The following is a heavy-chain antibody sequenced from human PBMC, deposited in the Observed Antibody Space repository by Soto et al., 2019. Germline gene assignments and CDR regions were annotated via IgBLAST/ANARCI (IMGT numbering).Heavy chain of an antibody. CDR3: ARIYHSSSSAYYYYYYMDV. D-gene: IGHD6-6*01. CDR1: GFSLSNAGMG. CDR2: IFSNDEK. Sequence: QVTLKESGPVLVKPTETLTLTCTVSGFSLSNAGMGVSWIRQPPGKALEWLAHIFSNDEKSYSTSLKSRLTISKDTSKSQVVLTMTNMDPVDTATYYCARIYHSSSSAYYYYYYMDVWGKGTTVTVSS. V-gene: IGHV2-26*01. J-gene: IGHJ6*03.